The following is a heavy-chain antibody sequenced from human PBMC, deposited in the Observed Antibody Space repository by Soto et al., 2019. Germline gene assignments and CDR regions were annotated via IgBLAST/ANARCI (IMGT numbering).Heavy chain of an antibody. D-gene: IGHD6-19*01. Sequence: PSETLSLTCAVSGDSISTGFNWSWIRQPPGKGVEWIGSIYHGGMTYYNLSLKRRVTISSDASTNQTYLRLSSVTAADTARYYCARDWGTGFYQFDSWGQGTLVTVSS. CDR2: IYHGGMT. J-gene: IGHJ4*02. CDR3: ARDWGTGFYQFDS. CDR1: GDSISTGFN. V-gene: IGHV4-38-2*02.